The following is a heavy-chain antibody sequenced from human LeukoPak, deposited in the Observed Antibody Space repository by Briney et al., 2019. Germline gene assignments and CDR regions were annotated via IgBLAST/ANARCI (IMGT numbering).Heavy chain of an antibody. V-gene: IGHV4-34*01. J-gene: IGHJ5*02. CDR2: INHSGST. D-gene: IGHD3-22*01. Sequence: PSETLSLTCAVYGGSFSGYYWSWIRQPPGKGLEGVGEINHSGSTNYNPSLKSRVTISVDTSKNQFSLKLSSVTAADTAVYYCARGTYYYDSSGYYYDPYNWFDPWGQGTLVTASS. CDR1: GGSFSGYY. CDR3: ARGTYYYDSSGYYYDPYNWFDP.